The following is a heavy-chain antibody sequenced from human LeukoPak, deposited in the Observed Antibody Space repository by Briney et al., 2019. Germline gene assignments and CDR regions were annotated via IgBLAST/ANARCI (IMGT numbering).Heavy chain of an antibody. V-gene: IGHV4-34*01. Sequence: KPSETLSLACAVYGGSFSGYYWSWIRQPPGKGLEWIGEINHSGSTNYNPSLKSRVTISVDTSKNQFSLKLSSVTAADTAVYYCARNVGYSSSWYRRGFDYWGHGTLVTASS. J-gene: IGHJ4*01. CDR3: ARNVGYSSSWYRRGFDY. D-gene: IGHD6-13*01. CDR1: GGSFSGYY. CDR2: INHSGST.